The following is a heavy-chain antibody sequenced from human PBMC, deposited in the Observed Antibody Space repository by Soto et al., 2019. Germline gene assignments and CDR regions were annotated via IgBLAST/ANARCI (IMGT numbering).Heavy chain of an antibody. CDR1: GFTFSSYG. Sequence: PGGSLRLSCAASGFTFSSYGMHWVRQAPGKGLEWVAVIWYDGSNKYYADSVKGRFTISRDNSKNTLYLQMNSLRAEDTAVYYCARALLVPAARNVWRYYYYGMDVWGQGTTVTVSS. CDR3: ARALLVPAARNVWRYYYYGMDV. J-gene: IGHJ6*02. CDR2: IWYDGSNK. V-gene: IGHV3-33*01. D-gene: IGHD2-2*01.